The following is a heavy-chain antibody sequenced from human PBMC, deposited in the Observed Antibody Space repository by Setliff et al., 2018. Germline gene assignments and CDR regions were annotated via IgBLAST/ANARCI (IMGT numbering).Heavy chain of an antibody. J-gene: IGHJ3*02. V-gene: IGHV3-7*01. CDR1: GFSFSRHW. D-gene: IGHD3-22*01. CDR3: VRDDADNYDAFDN. Sequence: GALRLSCVVSGFSFSRHWMSWVRQAPGKGLEWVADIKQDGSTKYHLDSVKGRFTISRDNAKRSLYLQMNGLRADETGVYYCVRDDADNYDAFDNWGQGTLVTVSS. CDR2: IKQDGSTK.